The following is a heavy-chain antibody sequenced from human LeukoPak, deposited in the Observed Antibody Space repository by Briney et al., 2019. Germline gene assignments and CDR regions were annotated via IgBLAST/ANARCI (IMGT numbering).Heavy chain of an antibody. J-gene: IGHJ4*02. Sequence: PGGSLRLSXAASGFTFSSYSMNWVRQAPGKGLEWVSSISSSSSYIYYADSVKGRFTISRDNAKNSLYLQMNSLRAEDTAVYYCAREGGYSYGSLGYWGQGTLVTVSS. V-gene: IGHV3-21*01. D-gene: IGHD5-18*01. CDR1: GFTFSSYS. CDR3: AREGGYSYGSLGY. CDR2: ISSSSSYI.